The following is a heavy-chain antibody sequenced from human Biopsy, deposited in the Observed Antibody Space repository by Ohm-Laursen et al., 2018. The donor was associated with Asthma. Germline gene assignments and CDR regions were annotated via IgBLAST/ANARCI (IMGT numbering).Heavy chain of an antibody. CDR2: INAGDGNT. V-gene: IGHV1-3*01. D-gene: IGHD3-9*01. J-gene: IGHJ3*01. CDR3: ARTYYDFLTGQVNDAFAL. Sequence: VSPVKVSCKASGYTFIHFAIHWVRQAPGQRLEWMGWINAGDGNTKYSQKFQGRVTITRDTSASTAYMDLRSLRSEDTAMYYCARTYYDFLTGQVNDAFALWGQGTMVTVSS. CDR1: GYTFIHFA.